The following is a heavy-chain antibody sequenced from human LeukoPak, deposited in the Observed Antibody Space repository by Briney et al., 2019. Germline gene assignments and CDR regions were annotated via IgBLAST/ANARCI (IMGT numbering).Heavy chain of an antibody. CDR2: MYYTGST. D-gene: IGHD5-18*01. V-gene: IGHV4-59*11. CDR1: GGSINSHY. J-gene: IGHJ4*02. Sequence: PSETLSLTCTVSGGSINSHYWSWIRQPPGKGLESIGYMYYTGSTNCNPSLKSRVTISLDTSKNQFSLELTSVTPADTAVYYCARVLPGGFSYGAADYWGQGTQVTVSS. CDR3: ARVLPGGFSYGAADY.